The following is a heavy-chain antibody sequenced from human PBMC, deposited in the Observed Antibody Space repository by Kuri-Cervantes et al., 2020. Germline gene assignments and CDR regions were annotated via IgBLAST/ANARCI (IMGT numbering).Heavy chain of an antibody. CDR1: GYTFTGYY. Sequence: ASVKVSCKASGYTFTGYYMHWVRQAPGQGLEWMGWINPNSGGINYAQKFQGRVTMTRDTSISTAYMELSRLRSDDTAVYYCARQIVVDAFDIWGQGTMVTVSS. V-gene: IGHV1-2*02. CDR3: ARQIVVDAFDI. D-gene: IGHD3-22*01. J-gene: IGHJ3*02. CDR2: INPNSGGI.